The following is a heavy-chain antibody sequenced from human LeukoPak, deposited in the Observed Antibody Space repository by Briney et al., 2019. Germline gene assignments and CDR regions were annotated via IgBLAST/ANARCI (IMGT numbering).Heavy chain of an antibody. CDR3: ARIGITTDAFDI. J-gene: IGHJ3*02. Sequence: PGGSLRLSCAASGFTFSSYWMTWIRQAPGKGLEWVAHIKEDATESRSADSVKGRFTIFRDNAKNSLYLQMNSLRAEDTAVYYWARIGITTDAFDIWGQGTMVTVSS. CDR2: IKEDATES. CDR1: GFTFSSYW. D-gene: IGHD3-10*01. V-gene: IGHV3-7*01.